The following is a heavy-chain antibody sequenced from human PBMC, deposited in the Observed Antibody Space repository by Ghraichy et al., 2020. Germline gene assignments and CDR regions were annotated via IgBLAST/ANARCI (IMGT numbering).Heavy chain of an antibody. CDR2: MFYSGST. CDR3: ARSLSGFDSGDY. CDR1: GGSISSNH. V-gene: IGHV4-59*13. J-gene: IGHJ4*02. Sequence: SQTLSLTCSVSGGSISSNHWSWIRQPPGTGMEWIGYMFYSGSTNYNPSLTSRVTISVDTSKNQFSLKLSSVTAADTAVYYCARSLSGFDSGDYWGQGTLVTVSS. D-gene: IGHD5-12*01.